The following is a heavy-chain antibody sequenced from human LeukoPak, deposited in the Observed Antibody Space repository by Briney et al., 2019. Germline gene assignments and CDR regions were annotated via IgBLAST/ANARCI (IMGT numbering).Heavy chain of an antibody. D-gene: IGHD5-18*01. V-gene: IGHV4-38-2*02. CDR1: GYSISSGYY. CDR2: IYHSGST. J-gene: IGHJ5*02. CDR3: ARGQGYSYGYEWFDP. Sequence: SETLSLTCTVSGYSISSGYYWGWIRQPPGKGLEWIGSIYHSGSTYYNPSLKSRVTISVDTSKNQFSLKLSSVTAADTAVYYCARGQGYSYGYEWFDPWGQGTLVTVSS.